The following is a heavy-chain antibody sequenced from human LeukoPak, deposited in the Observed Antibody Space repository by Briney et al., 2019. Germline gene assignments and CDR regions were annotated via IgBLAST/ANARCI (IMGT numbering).Heavy chain of an antibody. Sequence: ASVKVSCKASGYTFTSYYMHWVLQAPGQGLEWMGIINPSGGSTSYAQKFQGRVTMTRDTSTSTVYMELSSLRSEDTAVYYCARDSYDSSDPKYYFDYWGQGTLVTVSS. CDR1: GYTFTSYY. V-gene: IGHV1-46*01. CDR3: ARDSYDSSDPKYYFDY. J-gene: IGHJ4*02. CDR2: INPSGGST. D-gene: IGHD3-22*01.